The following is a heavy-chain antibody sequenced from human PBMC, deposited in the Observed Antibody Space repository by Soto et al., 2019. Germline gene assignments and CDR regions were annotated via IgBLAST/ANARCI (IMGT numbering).Heavy chain of an antibody. CDR3: THRGGATVGLYYFDY. CDR2: IYWHDDK. D-gene: IGHD3-16*01. J-gene: IGHJ4*02. CDR1: GFSLSTTGVG. V-gene: IGHV2-5*01. Sequence: SGPTLVNPTQTLTLTCTFSGFSLSTTGVGVSWIRQPPGKALEWLALIYWHDDKRYSPSLKSRLTITKDTSKNQVVLTMTNMDSVDTATYYCTHRGGATVGLYYFDYWGQGARGTISS.